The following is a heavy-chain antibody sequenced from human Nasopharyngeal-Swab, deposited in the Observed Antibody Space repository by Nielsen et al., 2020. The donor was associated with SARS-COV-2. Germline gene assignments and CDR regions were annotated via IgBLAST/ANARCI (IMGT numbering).Heavy chain of an antibody. Sequence: SQTLSLTCAVYGGSFSGYYWSWIRQPPGKGLEWTGEINHSGSTNYNPSLKSRVTISADTSKNQFSLKLSSVTAADTAVYYCARGRVGAKDYWGQGTLVTVSS. V-gene: IGHV4-34*01. D-gene: IGHD1-26*01. CDR1: GGSFSGYY. CDR2: INHSGST. J-gene: IGHJ4*02. CDR3: ARGRVGAKDY.